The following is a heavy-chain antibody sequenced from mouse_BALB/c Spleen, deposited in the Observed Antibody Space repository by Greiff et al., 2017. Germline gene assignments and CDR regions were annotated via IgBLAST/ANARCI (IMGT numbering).Heavy chain of an antibody. CDR3: ARSGNQAWFAY. D-gene: IGHD2-1*01. Sequence: VQLQQSGAELAKPGASVKMSCKASGYTFTSYWMHWVKQRPGQGLEWIGYINPSTGYTEYNQKFKDKATLTADKSSSTAYMQLSSLTSEDSAVYYCARSGNQAWFAYWGQGTLVTVSA. CDR1: GYTFTSYW. V-gene: IGHV1-7*01. CDR2: INPSTGYT. J-gene: IGHJ3*01.